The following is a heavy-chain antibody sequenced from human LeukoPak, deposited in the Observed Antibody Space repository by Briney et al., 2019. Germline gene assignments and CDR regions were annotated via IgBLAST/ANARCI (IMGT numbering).Heavy chain of an antibody. J-gene: IGHJ4*02. V-gene: IGHV3-15*01. CDR2: IKSKTDGGTT. Sequence: GGSLRLSCASSGFTFSNAWMSWVRQAPGKGLEWVGRIKSKTDGGTTDYAAPVKGRFTISRDDSKNTLYLQMNSLKTEDTAVYYCTTEFLLSGSYGGYWGQGTLVTVSS. CDR1: GFTFSNAW. CDR3: TTEFLLSGSYGGY. D-gene: IGHD1-26*01.